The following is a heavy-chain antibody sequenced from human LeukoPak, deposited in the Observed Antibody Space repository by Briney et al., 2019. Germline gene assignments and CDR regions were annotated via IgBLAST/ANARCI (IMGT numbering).Heavy chain of an antibody. CDR2: INQGGSEI. J-gene: IGHJ2*01. CDR3: ARELCSVIVVRKTCWYFHL. Sequence: PGGSLRLSCAASGFTFSNYWMRWVRQAPGKGLEWLANINQGGSEIYYVDPVKGRFTISRDNGKNSLYLQINSLTADDTAVYYSARELCSVIVVRKTCWYFHLWGRGTLVSVSS. CDR1: GFTFSNYW. D-gene: IGHD3-22*01. V-gene: IGHV3-7*01.